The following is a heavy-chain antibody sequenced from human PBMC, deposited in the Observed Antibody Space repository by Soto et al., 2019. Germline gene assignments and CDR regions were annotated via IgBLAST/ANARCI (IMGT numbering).Heavy chain of an antibody. Sequence: QVQLQESGPGLVKPSQTLFLTCTVSGGSISSGGYYWTWIRQHPGKGLEWIGYNYYSGITYYNPSLKSRVTISLDTSKNQFSLKLSSVTAADTAVYYCARGSSIAGLYYGMDVWGQGTTVTVSS. CDR1: GGSISSGGYY. J-gene: IGHJ6*02. V-gene: IGHV4-31*03. D-gene: IGHD6-6*01. CDR2: NYYSGIT. CDR3: ARGSSIAGLYYGMDV.